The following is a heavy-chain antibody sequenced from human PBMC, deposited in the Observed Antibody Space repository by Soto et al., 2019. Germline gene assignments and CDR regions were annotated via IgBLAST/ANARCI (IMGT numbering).Heavy chain of an antibody. V-gene: IGHV1-69*01. CDR3: AKVRYSSPMGYYYGMDV. CDR2: IIPIFGTA. Sequence: HLEQSGGEVKKPGSSVKVSCKASRVAFSKFIVTWVRQAPGLGLEWVGGIIPIFGTANYAQKFQGRVTITADESTSTSYMEVNNLRSEDTDVYYCAKVRYSSPMGYYYGMDVWGQGTTVTVSS. CDR1: RVAFSKFI. D-gene: IGHD6-19*01. J-gene: IGHJ6*02.